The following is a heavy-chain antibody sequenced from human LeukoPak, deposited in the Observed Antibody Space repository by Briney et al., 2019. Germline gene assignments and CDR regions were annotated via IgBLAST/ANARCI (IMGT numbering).Heavy chain of an antibody. V-gene: IGHV3-21*01. CDR1: GFTFSSYS. CDR3: ARDTDVDTSPGYGMDV. CDR2: ISSSSSYI. D-gene: IGHD5-18*01. J-gene: IGHJ6*02. Sequence: GGSLRLSCAASGFTFSSYSMNWVRQAPGKGLEWVSSISSSSSYIYYADSVKGRFTISRDNAKNSLYLQMNSLRAEDTAVYYCARDTDVDTSPGYGMDVWGQGTTVTVSS.